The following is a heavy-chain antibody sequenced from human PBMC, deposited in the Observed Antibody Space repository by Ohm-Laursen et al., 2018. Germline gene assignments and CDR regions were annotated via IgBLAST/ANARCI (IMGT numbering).Heavy chain of an antibody. J-gene: IGHJ4*02. Sequence: SDTLSLTCAVYGGSFSGYYWSWIRQPPGKGLEWIGEINHSGSTNYNPSLKSRVTISVDTSKNQFSLKLSSVTAADTAVYYCASSGSPSRAWYSFDSWGQGTLVTVSS. V-gene: IGHV4-34*01. CDR3: ASSGSPSRAWYSFDS. D-gene: IGHD6-13*01. CDR2: INHSGST. CDR1: GGSFSGYY.